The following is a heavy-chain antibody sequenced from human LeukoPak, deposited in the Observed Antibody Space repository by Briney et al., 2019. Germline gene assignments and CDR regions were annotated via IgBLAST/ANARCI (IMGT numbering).Heavy chain of an antibody. J-gene: IGHJ4*02. CDR1: GFTFSDYN. CDR3: ARGGSSSPVISVH. Sequence: PGGSLRLSCAASGFTFSDYNMNWVRQAPGKGLEWVSSITSSSSYMYYADSVKGRFTISRDNAGNSLYLQVNSLRAEDTAVYYCARGGSSSPVISVHWGQGTLVTVSS. CDR2: ITSSSSYM. V-gene: IGHV3-21*01. D-gene: IGHD6-6*01.